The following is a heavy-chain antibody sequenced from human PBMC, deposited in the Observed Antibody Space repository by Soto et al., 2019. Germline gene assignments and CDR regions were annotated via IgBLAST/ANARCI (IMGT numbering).Heavy chain of an antibody. Sequence: SETLSLTCSVSGASVISYYWSWVRQPPGKGLEWIGYIYYIGAYNYNPSLKSRVTISVDTSKNQFSLKLTSVTAADTAVYYCARTPETRDWLDPWGQGTLVTVSS. CDR1: GASVISYY. J-gene: IGHJ5*02. D-gene: IGHD1-7*01. V-gene: IGHV4-59*02. CDR3: ARTPETRDWLDP. CDR2: IYYIGAY.